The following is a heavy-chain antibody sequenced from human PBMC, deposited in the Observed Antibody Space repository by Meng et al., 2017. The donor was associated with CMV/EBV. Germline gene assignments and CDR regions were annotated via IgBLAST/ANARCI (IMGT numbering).Heavy chain of an antibody. V-gene: IGHV1-69*10. Sequence: SVKVSCKASGGTFSSYAISWVRQAPGQGLEWMVGIIPILGIANYAQKFQGRVTITADKSTSTAYMELSSLRSEDTAVYYCARETAMVTLLDAFDIWGQGTMVTVSS. CDR3: ARETAMVTLLDAFDI. CDR2: IIPILGIA. D-gene: IGHD5-18*01. CDR1: GGTFSSYA. J-gene: IGHJ3*02.